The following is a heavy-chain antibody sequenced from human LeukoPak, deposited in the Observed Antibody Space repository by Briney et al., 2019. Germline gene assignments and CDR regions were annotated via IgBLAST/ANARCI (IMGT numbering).Heavy chain of an antibody. CDR2: ISYDGSNK. CDR1: GFTFSSYS. J-gene: IGHJ4*02. Sequence: GGSLRLSCAASGFTFSSYSMNWVRQAPGKGLEWVAVISYDGSNKYYADSVKGRFTISRDNSKNTLYLQMNSLRAEDTAVYYCARGYSYYDYWGQGTLVTVSS. CDR3: ARGYSYYDY. D-gene: IGHD5-18*01. V-gene: IGHV3-30*03.